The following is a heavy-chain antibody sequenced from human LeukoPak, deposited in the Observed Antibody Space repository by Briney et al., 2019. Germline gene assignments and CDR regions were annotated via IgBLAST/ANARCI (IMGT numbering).Heavy chain of an antibody. J-gene: IGHJ4*02. V-gene: IGHV4-39*07. D-gene: IGHD6-19*01. CDR1: GDSSSNSIYY. CDR2: IDYSGST. CDR3: AREYTLYRSGWFLDY. Sequence: SETLSLTCAVSGDSSSNSIYYWGWIRQSPGKGLEWIGSIDYSGSTYYNPSLKSRATISIDTSTNQFSLKLSSLTAADTAVYYCAREYTLYRSGWFLDYWGQGTVVTVSS.